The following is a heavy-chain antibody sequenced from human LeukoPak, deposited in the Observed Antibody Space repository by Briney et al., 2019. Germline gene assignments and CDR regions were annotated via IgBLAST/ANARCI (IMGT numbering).Heavy chain of an antibody. J-gene: IGHJ6*02. CDR3: ARALSIVEDYYYYGMDV. D-gene: IGHD3-22*01. CDR1: GFTVSSNY. Sequence: GGSLRLSCAASGFTVSSNYMSWVRQAPGKGLEWVSVIYNGGSTYYADSVKGRFTISRHNYKNTLYLQMNSLRAEDTAVYYCARALSIVEDYYYYGMDVWGQGTTVTVSS. CDR2: IYNGGST. V-gene: IGHV3-53*04.